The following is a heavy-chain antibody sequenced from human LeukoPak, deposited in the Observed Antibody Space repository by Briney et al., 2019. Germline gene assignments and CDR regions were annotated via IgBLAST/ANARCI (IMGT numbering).Heavy chain of an antibody. CDR1: GGSINSGGYF. CDR3: ARLGYCSTTSCPFGRGLDV. V-gene: IGHV4-31*03. Sequence: PSETLSLTCTVSGGSINSGGYFWSWIRQHPERGLEWIGYIYYSGSAYHNPSLKSRVTMSLDTSKTQFSLKLSSVTAADTAVYYCARLGYCSTTSCPFGRGLDVWGLGTTVTVSS. D-gene: IGHD2-2*01. CDR2: IYYSGSA. J-gene: IGHJ6*02.